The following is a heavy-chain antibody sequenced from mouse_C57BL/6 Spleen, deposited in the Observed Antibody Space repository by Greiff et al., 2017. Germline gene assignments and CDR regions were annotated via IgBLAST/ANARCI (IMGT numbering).Heavy chain of an antibody. Sequence: VQLQESGAELVKPGASVKMSCKASGYTFTSYWITWVKQRPGQGLEWIGDIYPGSGSTNYNEKFKSKATLTVDTSSSTAYMQLSSLTSEDSAVYSCARPDYYGRDYAMDYWGQGTSVTVSS. CDR3: ARPDYYGRDYAMDY. CDR1: GYTFTSYW. CDR2: IYPGSGST. D-gene: IGHD1-1*01. J-gene: IGHJ4*01. V-gene: IGHV1-55*01.